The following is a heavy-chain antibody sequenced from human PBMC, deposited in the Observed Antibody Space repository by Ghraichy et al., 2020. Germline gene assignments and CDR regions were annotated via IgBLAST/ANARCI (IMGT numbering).Heavy chain of an antibody. CDR1: GFTFSSYS. CDR2: ISSSSSYI. CDR3: ARDLPDGEVFDY. D-gene: IGHD3-10*01. Sequence: GGSLRLSCAASGFTFSSYSMNWVRQAPGKGLEWVSSISSSSSYIYYADSVKGRFTISRDNAKNSLYLQMNSLRAEDTAVYYCARDLPDGEVFDYWGQGTLVTVSS. V-gene: IGHV3-21*01. J-gene: IGHJ4*02.